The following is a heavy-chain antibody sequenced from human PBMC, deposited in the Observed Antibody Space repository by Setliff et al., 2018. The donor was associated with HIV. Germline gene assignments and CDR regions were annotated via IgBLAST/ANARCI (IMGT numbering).Heavy chain of an antibody. Sequence: KPSETLSLTCSVSGGSIRSQYWSWIRQAPGKGLQWSGNVYYRAKTGATTDHNPSLRSRISISLAVSKNQLSLRLRSVTAADTAIYYCARDVAPPLAGDVWSGNGLWGQGTQVTVSS. V-gene: IGHV4-59*11. CDR3: ARDVAPPLAGDVWSGNGL. D-gene: IGHD3-3*01. J-gene: IGHJ4*02. CDR2: VYYRAKTGATT. CDR1: GGSIRSQY.